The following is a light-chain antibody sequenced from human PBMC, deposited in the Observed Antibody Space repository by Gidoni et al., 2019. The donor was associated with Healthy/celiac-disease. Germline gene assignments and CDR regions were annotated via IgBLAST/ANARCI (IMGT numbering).Light chain of an antibody. J-gene: IGLJ2*01. CDR2: EVS. CDR1: SSDVGGYNY. CDR3: SSYTSSSTPL. V-gene: IGLV2-14*01. Sequence: QSALTQPASVSGSPGQPITISCTGTSSDVGGYNYVSWYQQHPGKAPKLMIYEVSNRPSGVSNRFSGSKSGNTASLTISGLQAEDEADYYCSSYTSSSTPLFGGGTKLTVL.